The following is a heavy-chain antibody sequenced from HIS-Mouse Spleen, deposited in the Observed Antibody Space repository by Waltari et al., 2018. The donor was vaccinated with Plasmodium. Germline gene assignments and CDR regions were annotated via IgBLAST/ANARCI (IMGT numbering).Heavy chain of an antibody. D-gene: IGHD7-27*01. CDR1: GGSISSGGSY. V-gene: IGHV4-31*03. Sequence: QVQLQESGPGLVKPSQTLSLPCTVSGGSISSGGSYWSWIRQHPGKGLEWIGYIYYSGSTYYNPSLKSRVTISVDTSKNQFSLKLSSVTAADTAVYYCARDVANWGFGWFDPWGQGTLVTVSS. J-gene: IGHJ5*02. CDR3: ARDVANWGFGWFDP. CDR2: IYYSGST.